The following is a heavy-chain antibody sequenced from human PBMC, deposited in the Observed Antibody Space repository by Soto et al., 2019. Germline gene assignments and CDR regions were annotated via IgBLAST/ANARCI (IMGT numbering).Heavy chain of an antibody. Sequence: SVKVSCKASGGTFSSYAISWVRQAPGQGLEWMGGIIPIFGTANYAQKFQGRVTITADKSTSTAYMELSSLRSEDTAVHYCARGYHYDFWSGYLSYYGMDVWGQGTTVTVSS. CDR1: GGTFSSYA. CDR3: ARGYHYDFWSGYLSYYGMDV. J-gene: IGHJ6*02. CDR2: IIPIFGTA. V-gene: IGHV1-69*06. D-gene: IGHD3-3*01.